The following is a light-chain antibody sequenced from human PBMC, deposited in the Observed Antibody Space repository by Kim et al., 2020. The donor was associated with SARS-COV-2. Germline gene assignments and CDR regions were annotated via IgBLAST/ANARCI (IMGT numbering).Light chain of an antibody. CDR2: ATS. CDR3: HQLNSYPIT. CDR1: QGISSY. J-gene: IGKJ5*01. V-gene: IGKV1-9*01. Sequence: ASVRDRVTITCRASQGISSYLAWYQQKPGKAPKLLIYATSTLQSGVPSRFSGSGSGTEFTLTISSLQPEDFATYYCHQLNSYPITFGQGTRLEIK.